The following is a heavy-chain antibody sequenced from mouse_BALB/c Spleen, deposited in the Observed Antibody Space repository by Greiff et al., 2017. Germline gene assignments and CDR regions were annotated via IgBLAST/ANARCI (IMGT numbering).Heavy chain of an antibody. CDR2: ISDGGSYT. CDR3: AREFTTATGFAY. CDR1: GFTFSDYY. V-gene: IGHV5-4*02. D-gene: IGHD1-2*01. J-gene: IGHJ3*01. Sequence: DVMLVESGGGLVKPGGSLKLSCAASGFTFSDYYMYWVRQTPEKRLEWVATISDGGSYTYYPDSVKGRFTISRDNAKNNLYLQMSSLKSEDTAMYYCAREFTTATGFAYWGQGTLVTVSA.